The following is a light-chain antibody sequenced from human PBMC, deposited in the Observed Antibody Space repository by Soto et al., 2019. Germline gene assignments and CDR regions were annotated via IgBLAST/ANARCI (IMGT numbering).Light chain of an antibody. Sequence: DIQMTQSPSSLSASVGDRVTITCRASQSIGTYLNWYQQKPGKAPELLIYDLSTLRSGVTSRFSGSGSETDVTLTISSQQPEDFASYYCQQSTNAPRTLGKGTKLQIK. CDR2: DLS. V-gene: IGKV1-39*01. CDR1: QSIGTY. J-gene: IGKJ2*01. CDR3: QQSTNAPRT.